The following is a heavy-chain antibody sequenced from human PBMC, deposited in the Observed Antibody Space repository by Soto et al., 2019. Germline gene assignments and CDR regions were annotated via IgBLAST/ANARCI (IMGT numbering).Heavy chain of an antibody. CDR2: ISGSGGST. CDR1: GFTFSSYA. J-gene: IGHJ6*02. V-gene: IGHV3-23*01. CDR3: AKGRYDFWSGYYPRPYWGGMEV. Sequence: EVQLLESGGGLVQPGGSLRLSCAASGFTFSSYAMSWVRQAPGKGLEWVSAISGSGGSTYYADSVKGRFTISRDNSKNSLYLQMNSLGAEDTAVYYCAKGRYDFWSGYYPRPYWGGMEVWGQGTTVTVSS. D-gene: IGHD3-3*01.